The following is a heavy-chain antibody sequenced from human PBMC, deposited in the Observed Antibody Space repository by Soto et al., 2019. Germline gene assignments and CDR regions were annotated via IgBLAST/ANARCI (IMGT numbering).Heavy chain of an antibody. J-gene: IGHJ6*02. Sequence: SVKVSCKASGFTFTSSAVQWVRQARGQRLEWIGWIVVGSGNTNYAQKFQERVTITRDMSTSTAYMELSSLRSEDTAVYYCADYDFWSGADYYYGMDVWGQGTTVTVSS. D-gene: IGHD3-3*01. CDR2: IVVGSGNT. CDR1: GFTFTSSA. V-gene: IGHV1-58*01. CDR3: ADYDFWSGADYYYGMDV.